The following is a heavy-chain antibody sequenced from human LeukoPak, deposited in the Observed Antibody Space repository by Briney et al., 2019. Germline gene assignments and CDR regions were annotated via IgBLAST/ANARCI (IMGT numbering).Heavy chain of an antibody. J-gene: IGHJ4*02. V-gene: IGHV3-11*04. CDR2: ISGGGSVT. D-gene: IGHD3-16*01. CDR3: ARVSATSGGVDY. CDR1: GFTFSDYY. Sequence: GGSVRLSCAACGFTFSDYYMSWIRQARGKGLEWVSYISGGGSVTYHADSVKGRFTISRGNAKDSLSLQRNSLKVEDTAVYYCARVSATSGGVDYWGQGTLVTASS.